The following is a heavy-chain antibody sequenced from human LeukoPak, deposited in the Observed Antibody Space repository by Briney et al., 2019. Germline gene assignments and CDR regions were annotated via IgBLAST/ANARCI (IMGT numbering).Heavy chain of an antibody. V-gene: IGHV3-11*05. CDR2: ISSSSSHT. Sequence: PGGSLRLSCAASGFTFSDYYMSWIRQAPGKGLEWVSYISSSSSHTNYADSVKGRFTISRDNAKNSLYLQMNSLRAEDTAVYYCARVPRYYDILTGYLSAYGMDVWGQGTTVTVSS. D-gene: IGHD3-9*01. CDR1: GFTFSDYY. CDR3: ARVPRYYDILTGYLSAYGMDV. J-gene: IGHJ6*02.